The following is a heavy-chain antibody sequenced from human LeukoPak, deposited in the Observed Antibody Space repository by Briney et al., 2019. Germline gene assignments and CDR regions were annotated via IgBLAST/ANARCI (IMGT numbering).Heavy chain of an antibody. CDR3: ARVGLLVAFDI. CDR2: IWYDGSNK. D-gene: IGHD2-8*02. J-gene: IGHJ3*02. V-gene: IGHV3-33*08. Sequence: PGRSLRLSCAASGFTFSSYAMHWVRQAPGKGLEWVAVIWYDGSNKYYADSVKGRFTISRDNSKNTLYLQMNSLRAEDTAVYYCARVGLLVAFDIWGQGTMVTVSS. CDR1: GFTFSSYA.